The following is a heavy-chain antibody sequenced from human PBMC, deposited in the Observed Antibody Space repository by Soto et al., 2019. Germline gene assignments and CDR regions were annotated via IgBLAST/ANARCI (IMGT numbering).Heavy chain of an antibody. CDR2: INSDGSTT. Sequence: EVQLVESGGGLVQPGGSLRLSCAASGFSFSSYWMHWVRQVPGKGLVWVSRINSDGSTTTYADSVKGRFTISRDNAKNTLYLQMNSLRVEDTAVYYCARVFTGSYNWFDPWGQGTLVTVSS. CDR1: GFSFSSYW. D-gene: IGHD1-26*01. J-gene: IGHJ5*02. V-gene: IGHV3-74*01. CDR3: ARVFTGSYNWFDP.